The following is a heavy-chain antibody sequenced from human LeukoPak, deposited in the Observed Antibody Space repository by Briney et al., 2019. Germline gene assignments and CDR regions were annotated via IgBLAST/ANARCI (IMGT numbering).Heavy chain of an antibody. CDR1: GFTFSDYY. J-gene: IGHJ6*03. V-gene: IGHV3-30*02. Sequence: GGSLRLSCAASGFTFSDYYMSWIRQAPGKGLEWVAFIRFDESNKYYADSVKGRFTISRDNSKNTLSLQMDSLRAEDTAVYHCAKEGISRGVISHYYYYYMDVWGKGTTVTISS. CDR3: AKEGISRGVISHYYYYYMDV. CDR2: IRFDESNK. D-gene: IGHD3-10*01.